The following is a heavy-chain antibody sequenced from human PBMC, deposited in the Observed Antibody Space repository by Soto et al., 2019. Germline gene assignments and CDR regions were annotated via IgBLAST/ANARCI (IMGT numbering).Heavy chain of an antibody. CDR2: ISYDGSNK. V-gene: IGHV3-30-3*01. D-gene: IGHD1-26*01. CDR1: GFTFSSYA. CDR3: ARVGGSHYLAHVDY. J-gene: IGHJ4*02. Sequence: QVQLVESGGGVVQPGRSLRLSCAASGFTFSSYAMHWVRQAPGKGLEWVAVISYDGSNKYYADSVKGRFTISRDNSKNTLYLQMNSLRAEDTAVYYCARVGGSHYLAHVDYWGQGTLVTVSS.